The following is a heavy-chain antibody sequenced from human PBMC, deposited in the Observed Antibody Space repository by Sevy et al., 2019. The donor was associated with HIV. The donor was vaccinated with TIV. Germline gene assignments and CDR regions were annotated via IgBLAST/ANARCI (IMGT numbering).Heavy chain of an antibody. V-gene: IGHV3-23*01. CDR3: ARGSIAAAGTFDY. Sequence: GGSLRLSCAASGFTFSSYAMSWVRQAPGKGLEWVSAISGSGGSTYYADSVKGRFTISRDNSKNTLYLQMNSLRAEDTAVYCCARGSIAAAGTFDYWGQGTLVTVSS. CDR2: ISGSGGST. CDR1: GFTFSSYA. D-gene: IGHD6-13*01. J-gene: IGHJ4*02.